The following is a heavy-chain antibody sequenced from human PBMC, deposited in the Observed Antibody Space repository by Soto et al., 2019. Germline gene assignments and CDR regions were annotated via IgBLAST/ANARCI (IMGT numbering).Heavy chain of an antibody. V-gene: IGHV3-21*01. Sequence: GGALRLSCAASGFTFSSYSMNWVRQAPGKGLEWVSSISSSSSYIYYADSVKGRFTISRDNAKNSLYLQMNSLRAEDTAVYYCARDGTATILDGMDVWGQGTTVTVSS. CDR2: ISSSSSYI. CDR1: GFTFSSYS. J-gene: IGHJ6*02. D-gene: IGHD5-12*01. CDR3: ARDGTATILDGMDV.